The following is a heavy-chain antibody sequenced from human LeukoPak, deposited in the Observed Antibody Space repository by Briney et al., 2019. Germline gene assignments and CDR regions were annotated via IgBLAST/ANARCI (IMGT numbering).Heavy chain of an antibody. J-gene: IGHJ4*02. V-gene: IGHV3-53*01. Sequence: GGSLRLSCAASGFTVSSNYMSWVRQAPGKGLEWDSVIYSGGSTYYADSVKGRFTISRDNSKNTLYLQMNSLRAEDTAVYYCARDRMVRGVIALDYWGQGTLVTVSS. CDR1: GFTVSSNY. CDR3: ARDRMVRGVIALDY. CDR2: IYSGGST. D-gene: IGHD3-10*01.